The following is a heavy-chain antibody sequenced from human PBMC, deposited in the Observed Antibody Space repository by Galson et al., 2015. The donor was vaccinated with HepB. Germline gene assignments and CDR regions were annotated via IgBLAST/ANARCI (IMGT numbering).Heavy chain of an antibody. CDR3: AKLDGAAAGVYYYYYGMDV. CDR1: GYTFTGYY. Sequence: SVKVSCKASGYTFTGYYMNWVRQAPGQGLEWMGWINPNTGGTNYAQNFQGRVTMTRDTSISTAYMELSRLTYDDTAVYYCAKLDGAAAGVYYYYYGMDVWGQGTTVTVSS. CDR2: INPNTGGT. J-gene: IGHJ6*02. V-gene: IGHV1-2*02. D-gene: IGHD6-13*01.